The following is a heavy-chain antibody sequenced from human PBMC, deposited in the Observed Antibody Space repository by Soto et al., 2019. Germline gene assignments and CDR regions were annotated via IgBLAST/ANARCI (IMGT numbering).Heavy chain of an antibody. CDR2: IYYSGST. Sequence: SLTCTVSGGSISSYYWSWIRQPPGKGLEWIGYIYYSGSTNYNPSLKSRVTISVDTSKNQFSLKLSSVTAADTAVYYCARISGYDWVDYYGMDVWGQGTTVTVSS. CDR1: GGSISSYY. D-gene: IGHD5-12*01. J-gene: IGHJ6*02. V-gene: IGHV4-59*01. CDR3: ARISGYDWVDYYGMDV.